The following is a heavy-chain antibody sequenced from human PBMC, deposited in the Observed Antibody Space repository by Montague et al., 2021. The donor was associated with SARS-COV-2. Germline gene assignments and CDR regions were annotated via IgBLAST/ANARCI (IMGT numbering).Heavy chain of an antibody. V-gene: IGHV2-70*11. CDR3: ARGPSDTYYYNGMDV. CDR1: GFSLSTSGMC. CDR2: IDWDGDK. Sequence: VKPTQTLTLTCTFSGFSLSTSGMCVTWIRQPPGKALEWLARIDWDGDKYYNTSLKSRLTISKDTSKNLVVLTMTNMDPVDTATYYCARGPSDTYYYNGMDVWGRGTTVTVSS. J-gene: IGHJ6*02.